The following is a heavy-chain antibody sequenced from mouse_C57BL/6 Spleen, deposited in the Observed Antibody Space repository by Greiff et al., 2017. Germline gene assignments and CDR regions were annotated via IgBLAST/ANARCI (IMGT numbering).Heavy chain of an antibody. CDR1: GYTFTSYW. V-gene: IGHV1-69*01. CDR3: ARRSTAQAYFDY. Sequence: QVHVKQPGAELVMPGASVKLSCKASGYTFTSYWMHWVKQRPGQGLEWIGEIDPSDSYTNYNQKFKGKSTLTVDKSSSTAYMQLSSLTSEDSAVYYCARRSTAQAYFDYWGQGTTLTVSS. J-gene: IGHJ2*01. CDR2: IDPSDSYT. D-gene: IGHD3-2*02.